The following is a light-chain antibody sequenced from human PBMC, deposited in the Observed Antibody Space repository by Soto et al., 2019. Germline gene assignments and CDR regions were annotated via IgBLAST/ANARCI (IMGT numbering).Light chain of an antibody. CDR1: QGITHD. Sequence: DVQMXQSPSSLSAXVXXRVTITCXASQGITHDLGWYQQKPGKAPKRLIYDASNLQDGVPSRFSGSGSGTDFTLTINSLQPEDFATYYCLQHYIYPWTFGQGTKVELK. V-gene: IGKV1-17*01. CDR2: DAS. CDR3: LQHYIYPWT. J-gene: IGKJ1*01.